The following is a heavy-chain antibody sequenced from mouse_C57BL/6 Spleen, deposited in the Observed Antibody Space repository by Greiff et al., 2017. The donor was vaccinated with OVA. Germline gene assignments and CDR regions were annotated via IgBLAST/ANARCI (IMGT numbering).Heavy chain of an antibody. J-gene: IGHJ1*03. CDR2: ILPNCGST. CDR1: GYTFTSYW. D-gene: IGHD1-1*01. CDR3: AREGIYYGSSDEYIDV. V-gene: IGHV1-64*01. Sequence: VQLQQPGAELVKPGGSVKLSCKASGYTFTSYWMHWVQPRPGPGLEWIGMILPNCGSTYYPEKFKSKSTMTVDKSSSTAYLQLSSLTSEDTAIYYCAREGIYYGSSDEYIDVWGTGTSVTVSS.